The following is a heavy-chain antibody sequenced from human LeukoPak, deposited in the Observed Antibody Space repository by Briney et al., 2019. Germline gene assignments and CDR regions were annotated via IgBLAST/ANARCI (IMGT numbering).Heavy chain of an antibody. CDR2: IYHSGKT. V-gene: IGHV4-38-2*02. J-gene: IGHJ4*02. D-gene: IGHD1-1*01. Sequence: SGPTLVNPSATLSLTCTVSGYPISSGFYWGWFRQPPGKGLEWIGSIYHSGKTYYNPSLKSRVTISVDTSKNQFSLKLSSVTAADTAVYSCARGAGQLEACHFWGQGTLVTVSS. CDR1: GYPISSGFY. CDR3: ARGAGQLEACHF.